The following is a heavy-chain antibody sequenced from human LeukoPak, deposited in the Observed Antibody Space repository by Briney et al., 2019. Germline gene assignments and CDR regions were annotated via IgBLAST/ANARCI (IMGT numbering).Heavy chain of an antibody. CDR2: IYYSGYT. V-gene: IGHV4-31*03. CDR1: GGSVSSGGSY. Sequence: SQTLSLTCSVSGGSVSSGGSYWSWIRQLPGKGLEWIGYIYYSGYTFYSPSLKSRVFISFDTSKNLFSLNLSSVTAADTAVYYCARGGFFGSGSLFDSWGQGTLVTVSS. CDR3: ARGGFFGSGSLFDS. J-gene: IGHJ4*02. D-gene: IGHD3-10*01.